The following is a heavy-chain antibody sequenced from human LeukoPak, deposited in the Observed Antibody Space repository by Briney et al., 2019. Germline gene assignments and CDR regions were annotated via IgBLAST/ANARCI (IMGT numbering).Heavy chain of an antibody. V-gene: IGHV4-59*01. CDR1: GGSISSYY. J-gene: IGHJ5*02. CDR3: ARGKGVYPFGNWFDP. Sequence: SETLSLTCTVSGGSISSYYWSWIRQPPGKGLEWIGYIYYSGSTNYNPSLKSRVTISVDTSKNQFSLKLSSVTAADTAVYYCARGKGVYPFGNWFDPWGQGTLVTVSS. D-gene: IGHD1-14*01. CDR2: IYYSGST.